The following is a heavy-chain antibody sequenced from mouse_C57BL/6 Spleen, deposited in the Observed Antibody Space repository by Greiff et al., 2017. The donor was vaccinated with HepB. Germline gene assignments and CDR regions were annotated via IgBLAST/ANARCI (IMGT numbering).Heavy chain of an antibody. CDR2: ISSGGDYI. J-gene: IGHJ4*01. D-gene: IGHD5-1-1*01. CDR1: GFTFSSYA. V-gene: IGHV5-9-1*02. Sequence: EVKLQESGEGLVKPGGSLKLSCAASGFTFSSYAMSWVRQTPEKRLEWVAYISSGGDYIYYADTVKGRFTISRDNARNTLYLQMSSLKSEDTAMYYCTRDTLRFSMDYWGQGTSVTVSS. CDR3: TRDTLRFSMDY.